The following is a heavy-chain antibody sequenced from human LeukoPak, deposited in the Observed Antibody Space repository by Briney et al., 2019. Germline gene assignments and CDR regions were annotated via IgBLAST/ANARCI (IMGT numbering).Heavy chain of an antibody. CDR3: ARDAGTTFYYGMDV. D-gene: IGHD1-1*01. V-gene: IGHV1-8*01. J-gene: IGHJ6*04. Sequence: ASVKVSCKASGYTFTSYDINWVRQATGQGLEWMGWMNPNSGNTGYAQKFQGRVTITADKSTSTVYMELSSLRSEDTAVYYCARDAGTTFYYGMDVWGKGTTVTVSS. CDR1: GYTFTSYD. CDR2: MNPNSGNT.